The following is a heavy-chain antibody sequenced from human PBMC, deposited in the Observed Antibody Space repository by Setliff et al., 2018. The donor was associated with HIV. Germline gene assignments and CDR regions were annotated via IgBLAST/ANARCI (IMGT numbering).Heavy chain of an antibody. D-gene: IGHD5-12*01. V-gene: IGHV3-23*01. Sequence: PGGSLRLSCAASGFTFSSYSMNWVRQVPGKGLGWVSGISAGGGSTYYADSVKGRFTISRDNSKNTLYLQMNSLRVEDTALYYCATLPAAIVATTYYFDYWGQGNLVTVSS. CDR2: ISAGGGST. J-gene: IGHJ4*02. CDR3: ATLPAAIVATTYYFDY. CDR1: GFTFSSYS.